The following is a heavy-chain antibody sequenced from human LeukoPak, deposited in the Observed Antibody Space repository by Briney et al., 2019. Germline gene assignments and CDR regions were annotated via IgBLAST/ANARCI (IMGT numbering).Heavy chain of an antibody. J-gene: IGHJ6*02. V-gene: IGHV3-30*18. D-gene: IGHD4-23*01. CDR1: GFTLSSYG. Sequence: PGXSLRLSCAASGFTLSSYGMHWVRQAPGKGLEGVAVISYAGSKKDYVDSVKGRFTISRENSKNTLYLQMNSLRAEDTAVYYCAKDSLRWSYFYYGMDVWGQGTXVXVSS. CDR2: ISYAGSKK. CDR3: AKDSLRWSYFYYGMDV.